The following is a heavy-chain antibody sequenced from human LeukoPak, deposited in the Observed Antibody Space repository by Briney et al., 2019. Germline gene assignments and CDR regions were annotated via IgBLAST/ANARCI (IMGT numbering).Heavy chain of an antibody. Sequence: PSETLSLTCTVSGGSISSYYWSWIRQPPGKGLEWLGYIYYSGSTNYNPSLKSRVTISVDTSKNQFSLKLSSVTAADTAVYYCASHMVRGPYYYYGMDVWGQGTTVTVSS. V-gene: IGHV4-59*08. CDR1: GGSISSYY. CDR2: IYYSGST. D-gene: IGHD3-10*01. CDR3: ASHMVRGPYYYYGMDV. J-gene: IGHJ6*02.